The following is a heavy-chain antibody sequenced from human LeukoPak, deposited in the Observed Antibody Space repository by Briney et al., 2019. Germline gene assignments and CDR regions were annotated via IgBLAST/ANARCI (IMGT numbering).Heavy chain of an antibody. Sequence: GASVKVSCKASGYTFTSYDINWVRQATGQGLEWMGWMNPNSGNTGYAQKFQGRVTITADESTSTAYMELSSLRSEDTAVYYCARDYYDSSGYYPNLYYFDYWGQGTLVTVSS. D-gene: IGHD3-22*01. CDR2: MNPNSGNT. CDR1: GYTFTSYD. V-gene: IGHV1-8*01. J-gene: IGHJ4*02. CDR3: ARDYYDSSGYYPNLYYFDY.